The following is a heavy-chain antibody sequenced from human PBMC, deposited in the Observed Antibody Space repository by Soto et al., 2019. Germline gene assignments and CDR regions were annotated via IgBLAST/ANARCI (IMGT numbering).Heavy chain of an antibody. CDR1: GYTFTSYA. J-gene: IGHJ4*02. CDR2: IDAGNGNT. D-gene: IGHD5-12*01. V-gene: IGHV1-3*01. Sequence: QVQLVQSGAEVKKPGASVKVSYKASGYTFTSYAMHWVRQAPGQRLEWMGWIDAGNGNTKYSQKFQGRVTITRDTSASTAYMELTSLRSEDTAVYYCARQADGGYNYGYWGQGTLVTVSS. CDR3: ARQADGGYNYGY.